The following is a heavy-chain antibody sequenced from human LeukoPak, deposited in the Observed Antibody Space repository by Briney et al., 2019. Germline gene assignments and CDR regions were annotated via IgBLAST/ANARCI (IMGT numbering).Heavy chain of an antibody. CDR2: FSGSGGTT. CDR1: GFTFSSYA. J-gene: IGHJ4*02. CDR3: AKAYSDYGFDY. Sequence: PGGSLRLSCAASGFTFSSYAMNWVRQAPGRGLEWVSGFSGSGGTTYYADSVKGRFTISRDNSKNTLYLQMNSLRAEDTAVYYCAKAYSDYGFDYWGQGTLVTVSS. V-gene: IGHV3-23*01. D-gene: IGHD4-11*01.